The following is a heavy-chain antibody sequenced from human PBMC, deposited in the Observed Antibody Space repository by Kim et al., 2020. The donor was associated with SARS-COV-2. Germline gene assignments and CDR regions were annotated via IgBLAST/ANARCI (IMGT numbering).Heavy chain of an antibody. J-gene: IGHJ4*02. Sequence: YSVVVKGRLTISRDGSKSIAYLQMNSLNTEDTAVYYCTRRGIAAESHSDYWGQGTLVTVSS. V-gene: IGHV3-49*01. CDR3: TRRGIAAESHSDY. D-gene: IGHD6-13*01.